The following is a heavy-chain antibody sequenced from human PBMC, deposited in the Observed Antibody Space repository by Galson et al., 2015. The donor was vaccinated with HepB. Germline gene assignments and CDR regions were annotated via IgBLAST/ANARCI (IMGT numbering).Heavy chain of an antibody. J-gene: IGHJ4*02. CDR3: LKANRNDF. CDR2: ISGSGTKT. D-gene: IGHD1-14*01. Sequence: LRLSCAASGFTLSGYAMTWVRQAPGKGPEWVSGISGSGTKTDYAESVKGRFTISRDNSKNTLFLQMNSLRAEDTAVYYCLKANRNDFWGQGTLVTVSS. V-gene: IGHV3-23*01. CDR1: GFTLSGYA.